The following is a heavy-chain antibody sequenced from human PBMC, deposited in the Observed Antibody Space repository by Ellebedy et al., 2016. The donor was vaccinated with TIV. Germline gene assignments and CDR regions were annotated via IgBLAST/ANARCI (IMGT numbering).Heavy chain of an antibody. J-gene: IGHJ4*02. D-gene: IGHD3-16*01. CDR3: ARDSLMVSFGGVPDY. CDR2: INAGNGNT. V-gene: IGHV1-3*01. CDR1: GYTFTSYA. Sequence: AASVKVSCKASGYTFTSYAMHSVRQAPGQRLEWVGWINAGNGNTKYSQKFMGRVTLARDTSASTAYMVLSSLRSEDTAVYYCARDSLMVSFGGVPDYWGQGTLVTVSS.